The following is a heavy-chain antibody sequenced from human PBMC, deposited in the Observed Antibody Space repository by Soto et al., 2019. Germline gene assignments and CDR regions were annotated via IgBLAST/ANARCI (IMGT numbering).Heavy chain of an antibody. J-gene: IGHJ5*02. CDR1: GGTFSSYA. V-gene: IGHV1-69*13. D-gene: IGHD2-8*02. CDR3: ARQIARGVGWFDP. CDR2: IIPIFGTA. Sequence: SVKVSCKASGGTFSSYAISWVRQAPGQGLEWMGGIIPIFGTANYAQKFQGRVTITADESTSTAYMELSSLRSEDTAVYYCARQIARGVGWFDPWGQGTLVTVSS.